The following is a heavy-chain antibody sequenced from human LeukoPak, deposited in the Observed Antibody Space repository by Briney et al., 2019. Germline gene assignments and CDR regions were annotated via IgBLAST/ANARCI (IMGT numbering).Heavy chain of an antibody. V-gene: IGHV1-3*01. CDR2: ISAGNGNT. CDR3: AREVVGPTSRYFDY. D-gene: IGHD1-26*01. CDR1: GYTFTSYA. J-gene: IGHJ4*02. Sequence: ASVKVSCKASGYTFTSYALHWVRQAPGQRLEWMGWISAGNGNTKYSQNFQGRVTITRDTSASTAYMELSSLRSEDTAVYYCAREVVGPTSRYFDYWGQGTLVTVSS.